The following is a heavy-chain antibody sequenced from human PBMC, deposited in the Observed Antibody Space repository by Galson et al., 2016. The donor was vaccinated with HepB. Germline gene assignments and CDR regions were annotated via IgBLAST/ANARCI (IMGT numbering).Heavy chain of an antibody. J-gene: IGHJ6*02. CDR2: IIPGFDTV. CDR1: GGTLSRHA. D-gene: IGHD2-2*01. CDR3: ARSSDQSYYYYGLAV. V-gene: IGHV1-69*06. Sequence: SVKVSCKASGGTLSRHAVSWVRQAPGQGLEWMGGIIPGFDTVNYAQKFQGRVTITADKSTNTAYMEVSSLTSEDTAVYYCARSSDQSYYYYGLAVWGPGTTVTVSS.